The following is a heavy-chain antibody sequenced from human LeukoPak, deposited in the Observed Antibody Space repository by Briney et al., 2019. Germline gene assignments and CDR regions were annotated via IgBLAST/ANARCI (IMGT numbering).Heavy chain of an antibody. CDR3: AREGRFPLYYFDY. Sequence: GGSLRLSCAATGFTLSSNWMSWVRQAPGKGLEWVSSISSSSSYIYYADSVKGRFTISRDNAKNSLYLQMNSLRAEDTAVYYCAREGRFPLYYFDYWGQGTLVIVSS. CDR1: GFTLSSNW. CDR2: ISSSSSYI. D-gene: IGHD3-10*01. J-gene: IGHJ4*02. V-gene: IGHV3-21*01.